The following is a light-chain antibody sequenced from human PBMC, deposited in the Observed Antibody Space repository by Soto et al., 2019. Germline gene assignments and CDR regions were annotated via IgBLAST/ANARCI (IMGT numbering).Light chain of an antibody. J-gene: IGKJ5*01. Sequence: IVVTQCPATLSLSPGERSTLSWMASQSVSSSYLAWYQQKPGQAPRLLIYGAYSRATGIPDRLSGSGSGTDFTLTISRLEPEDFAVYYCQQYGSSRITVGPGTRLEIK. CDR1: QSVSSSY. CDR2: GAY. V-gene: IGKV3-20*01. CDR3: QQYGSSRIT.